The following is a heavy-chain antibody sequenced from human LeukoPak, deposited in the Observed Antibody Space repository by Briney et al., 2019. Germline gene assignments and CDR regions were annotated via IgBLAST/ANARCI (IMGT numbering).Heavy chain of an antibody. Sequence: SETLSLTCAVYGGSFSGYYWSWIRQPPGKGLEWIGEINHSGSTNYNPSLKSRVTISVDTSKNQFSLKLSSVTAADTAVYYWASSLRNYWGQGTLVTVSS. CDR2: INHSGST. J-gene: IGHJ4*02. CDR3: ASSLRNY. V-gene: IGHV4-34*01. CDR1: GGSFSGYY.